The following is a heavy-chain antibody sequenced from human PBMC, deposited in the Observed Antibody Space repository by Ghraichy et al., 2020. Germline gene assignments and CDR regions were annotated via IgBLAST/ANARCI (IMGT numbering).Heavy chain of an antibody. V-gene: IGHV4-59*01. CDR1: GGSISSYY. D-gene: IGHD3-22*01. CDR2: IYYSGST. J-gene: IGHJ6*02. Sequence: SETLSLTCTVSGGSISSYYWSWIRQPPGKGLEWIRYIYYSGSTNYNPSLKSRVTLSVDTSKNPFSLKLSSVTAADTAVYYCARAGITMMEGYGMDVWGQGTTVTVSS. CDR3: ARAGITMMEGYGMDV.